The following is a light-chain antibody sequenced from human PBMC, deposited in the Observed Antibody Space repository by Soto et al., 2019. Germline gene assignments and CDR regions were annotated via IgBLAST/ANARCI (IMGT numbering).Light chain of an antibody. V-gene: IGKV1-12*01. CDR1: QDVSSW. CDR2: AAS. J-gene: IGKJ4*01. CDR3: QQAHRFPLT. Sequence: DIQMTQSPSFVSASVGDRVTITCRANQDVSSWLVWYQQRPGKAPKLLIYAASTLQSGVPSRFSGSGSGTDFTLTISSLQPEDFATYYCQQAHRFPLTFGGGTKVEIK.